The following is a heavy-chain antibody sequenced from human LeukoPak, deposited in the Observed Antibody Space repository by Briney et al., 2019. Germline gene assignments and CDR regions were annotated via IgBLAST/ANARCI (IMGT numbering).Heavy chain of an antibody. CDR3: ARAYYYGSRDPNWFDP. CDR1: GYTFTNYD. Sequence: ASVKVSCKASGYTFTNYDINWVRQATGQGLEWMGWMNPNSGNTGYVQKFQGRVTLTRDTSISTAYMELSSLTSDGTAVYYWARAYYYGSRDPNWFDPLGQGTLVTVSS. V-gene: IGHV1-8*01. D-gene: IGHD3-22*01. CDR2: MNPNSGNT. J-gene: IGHJ5*02.